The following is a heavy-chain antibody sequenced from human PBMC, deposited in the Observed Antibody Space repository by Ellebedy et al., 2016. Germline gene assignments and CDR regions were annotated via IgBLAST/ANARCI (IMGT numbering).Heavy chain of an antibody. CDR2: IYYSGST. V-gene: IGHV4-59*12. CDR3: ARVGAEDGYYGMDV. Sequence: GSLRLSCTVSGGSISSYYWSWIRQPPGKGLEWIGYIYYSGSTNYNPSLKSRVTISVDTSKNQFSLKLSSVTAADTAVYYCARVGAEDGYYGMDVWGQGTTVTVS. J-gene: IGHJ6*02. CDR1: GGSISSYY. D-gene: IGHD1-26*01.